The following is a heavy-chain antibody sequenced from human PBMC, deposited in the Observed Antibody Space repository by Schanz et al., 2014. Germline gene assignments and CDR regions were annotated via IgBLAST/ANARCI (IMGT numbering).Heavy chain of an antibody. CDR1: GLTFTSAW. V-gene: IGHV3-7*03. CDR3: ARIGGSVFDY. CDR2: LWHDGSKK. J-gene: IGHJ4*02. Sequence: EVQLAESGGGLVQPGGSLRLSCATSGLTFTSAWMSWVRQAPGKGLEWVAILWHDGSKKYYADSVKGRFTISRDNAKNSLYLEMNSLRAEDTAVYYCARIGGSVFDYWAQGTLVTVSS. D-gene: IGHD3-10*01.